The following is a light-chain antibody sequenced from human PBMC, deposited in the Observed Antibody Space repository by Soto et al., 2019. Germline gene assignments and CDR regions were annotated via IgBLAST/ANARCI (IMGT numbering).Light chain of an antibody. CDR2: DVS. J-gene: IGLJ1*01. Sequence: QSALTQPASLSGSPGQSITISCTGTSSDVGGYDYVAWYQQHPGKAPKLLIYDVSNRPSGVSTRFSGSKSGNTASLTISGLQAEDEGDYYCTSYTASRLYVFGSGTKLTVL. CDR1: SSDVGGYDY. CDR3: TSYTASRLYV. V-gene: IGLV2-14*03.